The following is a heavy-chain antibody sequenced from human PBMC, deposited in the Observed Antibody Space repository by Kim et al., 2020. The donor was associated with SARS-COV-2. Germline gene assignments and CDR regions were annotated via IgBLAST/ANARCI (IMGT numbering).Heavy chain of an antibody. CDR2: IIPSIGIA. Sequence: SVKVSCKASGDTFSSYAISWVRQAPGQRLEWMGRIIPSIGIAKYAQKFQGRVTITADKSTSTAYMELSSLRSEDTAVYYCAREQADIRYYYCSSGTYYY. J-gene: IGHJ6*01. D-gene: IGHD3-22*01. V-gene: IGHV1-69*04. CDR1: GDTFSSYA. CDR3: AREQADIRYYYCSSGTYYY.